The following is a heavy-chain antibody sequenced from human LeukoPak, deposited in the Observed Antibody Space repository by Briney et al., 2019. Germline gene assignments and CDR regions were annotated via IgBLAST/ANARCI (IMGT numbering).Heavy chain of an antibody. J-gene: IGHJ4*02. D-gene: IGHD6-13*01. CDR2: IYNTGST. CDR1: GFTASSNY. V-gene: IGHV3-66*01. CDR3: ARGLSSSSWYYN. Sequence: GGSLRLSCAASGFTASSNYMTWVRQAPGKGLGWVSVIYNTGSTYYAESVKGRFTISRDNSKNTLYLQMNSLRAEDTAVYYCARGLSSSSWYYNWGQGTLVTVSS.